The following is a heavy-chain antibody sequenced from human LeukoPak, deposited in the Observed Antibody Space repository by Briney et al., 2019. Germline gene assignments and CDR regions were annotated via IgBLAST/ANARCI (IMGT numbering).Heavy chain of an antibody. CDR2: ITGSGGTT. CDR1: GFTFSSYG. CDR3: AKDLVVVPAAIDY. V-gene: IGHV3-23*01. D-gene: IGHD2-2*01. J-gene: IGHJ4*02. Sequence: PGGSLRLSCAASGFTFSSYGMSWVRQAPGKGPQWVSAITGSGGTTYYADSVKGRFTISRDNSKNTLYLQMNSLRAEDTAVYYCAKDLVVVPAAIDYWGQGTLVTVSS.